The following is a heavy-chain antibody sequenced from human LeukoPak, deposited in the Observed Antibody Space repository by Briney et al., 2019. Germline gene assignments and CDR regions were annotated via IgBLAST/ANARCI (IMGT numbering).Heavy chain of an antibody. D-gene: IGHD2-2*01. CDR2: ISTGSSYI. V-gene: IGHV3-21*01. CDR1: GFTFRSYS. J-gene: IGHJ4*02. Sequence: GGSLRLSCAAPGFTFRSYSMNWVRQAPGKGLEWVSSISTGSSYIYYADSVKGRFTISRDNAKNSLYLQMNSLRAEDTAVYYCARVSGVVPAATLDFWGQGALVTVSS. CDR3: ARVSGVVPAATLDF.